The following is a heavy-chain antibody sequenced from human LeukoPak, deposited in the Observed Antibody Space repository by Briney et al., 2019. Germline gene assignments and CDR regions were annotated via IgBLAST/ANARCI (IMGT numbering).Heavy chain of an antibody. J-gene: IGHJ4*02. CDR2: FDPEDGET. V-gene: IGHV1-24*01. CDR1: GYTFTSYG. CDR3: ATIIVGATNENFDY. Sequence: ASVKVSCKASGYTFTSYGISWVRQAPGKGLEWMGGFDPEDGETIYAQKFQGRVTMTEDTSTDTAYMELSSLRSEDTAVYYCATIIVGATNENFDYWGQGTLVTVSS. D-gene: IGHD1-26*01.